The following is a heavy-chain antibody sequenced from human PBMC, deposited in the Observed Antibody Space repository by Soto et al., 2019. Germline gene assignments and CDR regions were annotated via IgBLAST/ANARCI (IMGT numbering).Heavy chain of an antibody. V-gene: IGHV3-23*01. Sequence: EMQLLESGGGLAQPGGSLRVSCAASGFTFKTYGMAWVRQAPGKGLEWVSGISVSGSDAYYADSVKGRFAISRDNSKITLDLQMNSLTGGDTALYYCAKVASKSDAFWSGYYDFWGQGIRVTVAP. D-gene: IGHD3-3*01. CDR1: GFTFKTYG. J-gene: IGHJ4*02. CDR2: ISVSGSDA. CDR3: AKVASKSDAFWSGYYDF.